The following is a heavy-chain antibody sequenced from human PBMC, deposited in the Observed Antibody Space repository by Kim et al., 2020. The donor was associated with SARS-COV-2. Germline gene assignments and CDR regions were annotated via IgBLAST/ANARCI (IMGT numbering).Heavy chain of an antibody. CDR2: ISSGSGTI. D-gene: IGHD6-13*01. V-gene: IGHV3-48*02. J-gene: IGHJ4*02. CDR3: ARESDSSFYISGY. Sequence: GGSLRLSCAASGFTLSRFSMNWVRQAPGKGLESISYISSGSGTIYYADSVKGRFTISRDNAKNSLYLQMNSLRDEDSAVYYCARESDSSFYISGYWSQGTLVRVPS. CDR1: GFTLSRFS.